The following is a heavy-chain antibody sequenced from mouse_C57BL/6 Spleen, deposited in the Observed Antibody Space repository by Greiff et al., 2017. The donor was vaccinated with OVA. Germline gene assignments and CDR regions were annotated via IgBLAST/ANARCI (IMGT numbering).Heavy chain of an antibody. V-gene: IGHV5-6*01. CDR1: GFTFSSYG. D-gene: IGHD2-14*01. CDR3: ARQGTGMDY. J-gene: IGHJ4*01. CDR2: ISSGGSYT. Sequence: EVQLQESGGDLVKPGGSLKLSCAASGFTFSSYGMSWVRQTPDKRLEWVATISSGGSYTYYPDSVKGRFTIARDNAKNPLYLQMSSLKSEDTAMYYGARQGTGMDYWGQGTSVTVSS.